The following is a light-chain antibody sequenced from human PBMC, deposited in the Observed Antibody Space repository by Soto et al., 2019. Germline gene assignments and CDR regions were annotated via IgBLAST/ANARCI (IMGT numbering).Light chain of an antibody. CDR3: SSYTTRSPYA. J-gene: IGLJ1*01. V-gene: IGLV2-14*01. CDR2: HVS. Sequence: QSVRTQPASVSGSPGQSITISCTGTSSDVGAYNYVSWYQQHPAKIPKLMIYHVSNRPSGVSDRFSGSKSGNTASLTISGLQAEDEADYHRSSYTTRSPYASGTRTKVTVL. CDR1: SSDVGAYNY.